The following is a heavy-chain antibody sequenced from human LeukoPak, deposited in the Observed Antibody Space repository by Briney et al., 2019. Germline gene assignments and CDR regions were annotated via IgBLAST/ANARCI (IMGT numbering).Heavy chain of an antibody. D-gene: IGHD1-20*01. J-gene: IGHJ5*02. V-gene: IGHV3-30*02. Sequence: QSGGSLRLSCAASGFTFSSYGMHWVRQAPGKGLEWVALIRYDGSNKNHADSVKGRFTISRDNSKNMLYLQMNSLRAEDTSVYYCAKDYGITGTGGAWLDPWGQGTLVTVSS. CDR2: IRYDGSNK. CDR3: AKDYGITGTGGAWLDP. CDR1: GFTFSSYG.